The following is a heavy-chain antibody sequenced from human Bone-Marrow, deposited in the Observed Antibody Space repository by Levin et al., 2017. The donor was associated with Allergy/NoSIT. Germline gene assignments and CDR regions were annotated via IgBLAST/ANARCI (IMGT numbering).Heavy chain of an antibody. V-gene: IGHV3-53*01. CDR2: IYSGGDA. CDR1: GFTVRNNY. Sequence: SGGSLRLSCVASGFTVRNNYMSWVRQAPGKGLEGVSIIYSGGDAFYTDSVKGRFTISRDSSKNTLYLQMNSLRVDDTAVYYCATSPTAGYWGQGTLVTVSS. CDR3: ATSPTAGY. J-gene: IGHJ4*02.